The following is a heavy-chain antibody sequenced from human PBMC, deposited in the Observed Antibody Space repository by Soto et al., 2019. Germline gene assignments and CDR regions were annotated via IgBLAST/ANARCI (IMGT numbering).Heavy chain of an antibody. CDR1: GGTFSSYA. CDR3: ARAYCSGGSCYGRPDYYYYYGMDV. J-gene: IGHJ6*02. D-gene: IGHD2-15*01. Sequence: ASVKVSCKASGGTFSSYALSWVRQAPGQGLEWMGGIIPIFGTANYAQKFQGRVSITADESTSTAYMELSSLSSEDTAVYYCARAYCSGGSCYGRPDYYYYYGMDVWGQGTTVTVSS. V-gene: IGHV1-69*13. CDR2: IIPIFGTA.